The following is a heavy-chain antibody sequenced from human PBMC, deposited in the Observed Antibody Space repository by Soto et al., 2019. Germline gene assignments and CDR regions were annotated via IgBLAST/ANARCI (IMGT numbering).Heavy chain of an antibody. J-gene: IGHJ6*02. Sequence: GSLRLSCAASGFTFSSYWMHWVRQAPGKGLVWVSRINSDGSSTSYADSVKGRFTISRDNAKNTLYLQMNSLRAEDTAVYYCARAEAAAGQYYYYYYGMDVWGQGTTVTVSS. V-gene: IGHV3-74*01. CDR3: ARAEAAAGQYYYYYYGMDV. CDR1: GFTFSSYW. CDR2: INSDGSST. D-gene: IGHD6-13*01.